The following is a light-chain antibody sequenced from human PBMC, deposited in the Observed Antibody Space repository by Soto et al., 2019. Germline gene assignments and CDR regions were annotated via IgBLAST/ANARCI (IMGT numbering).Light chain of an antibody. CDR3: VLYVGSGIWV. V-gene: IGLV8-61*01. CDR1: SGSVSTGYY. CDR2: RTN. J-gene: IGLJ3*02. Sequence: TVVTQEPSFSVSPGGTVTLTCALSSGSVSTGYYPSWYQQTPGQAPRTLIYRTNTRSSGVPDRFSGSILGNKAALTITGAQADDESDYYCVLYVGSGIWVFGGGTKLTVL.